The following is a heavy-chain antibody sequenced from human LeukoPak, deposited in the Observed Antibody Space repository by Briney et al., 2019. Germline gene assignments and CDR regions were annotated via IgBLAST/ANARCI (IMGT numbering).Heavy chain of an antibody. CDR2: IYTSGTI. Sequence: SETLSLTCTVSGGSISSYYWSWIRQPAGTALEWIGRIYTSGTITYNPSLKSRVTMSVDTSKNQFSLKLSSVTAADTAVYYCARTTEGYCRGRSCYSYYYYMDVWGKGTTVTVSS. V-gene: IGHV4-4*07. CDR3: ARTTEGYCRGRSCYSYYYYMDV. D-gene: IGHD2-15*01. CDR1: GGSISSYY. J-gene: IGHJ6*03.